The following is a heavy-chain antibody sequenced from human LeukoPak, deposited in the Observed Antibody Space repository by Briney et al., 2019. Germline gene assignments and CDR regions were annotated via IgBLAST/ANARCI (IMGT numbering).Heavy chain of an antibody. Sequence: PSETLSLTCAVYGGSFSGYYWSWIRQPPGKGLEWIGEINHSGSTNYNPSLKSRVTISVDTSKNQFSLKLSSVTAADTAVYYCASSLNCSSTSCSKDYWGQGTLVTVSS. CDR3: ASSLNCSSTSCSKDY. CDR1: GGSFSGYY. CDR2: INHSGST. D-gene: IGHD2-2*01. V-gene: IGHV4-34*01. J-gene: IGHJ4*02.